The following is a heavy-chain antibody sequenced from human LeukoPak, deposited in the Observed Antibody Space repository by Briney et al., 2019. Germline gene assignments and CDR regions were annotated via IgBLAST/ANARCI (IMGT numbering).Heavy chain of an antibody. CDR3: ATQLGSDAFDI. Sequence: SETLSLTCAVSGGSISSSNWWSWVRQPPGKGLEWIGEIYHSGSTNYNPSLKSRVTISVDKSKNQFSLELSSVTAADTAVYYCATQLGSDAFDIWGQGTMVTVSS. J-gene: IGHJ3*02. CDR2: IYHSGST. CDR1: GGSISSSNW. D-gene: IGHD7-27*01. V-gene: IGHV4-4*02.